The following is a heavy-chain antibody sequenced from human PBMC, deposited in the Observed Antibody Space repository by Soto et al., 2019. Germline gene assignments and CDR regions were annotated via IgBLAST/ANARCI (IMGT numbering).Heavy chain of an antibody. V-gene: IGHV3-15*01. CDR1: GFTFSNAW. J-gene: IGHJ3*02. D-gene: IGHD2-8*01. CDR2: IKSKTDGGTT. Sequence: GGSLRLSCAASGFTFSNAWMSWVRQAPGKGLEWVGRIKSKTDGGTTDYAAPVKGRFTISRDDSKNTLYLQMNSLKTEDTAVYYCTTDSPGYCTNGVCSFIGDAFDIWGQGTMVTVSS. CDR3: TTDSPGYCTNGVCSFIGDAFDI.